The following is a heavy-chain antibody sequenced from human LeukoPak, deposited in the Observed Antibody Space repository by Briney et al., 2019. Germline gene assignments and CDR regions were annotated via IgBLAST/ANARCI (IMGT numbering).Heavy chain of an antibody. CDR3: ARASVTYYYYYYMDV. Sequence: SETLSLTCTVSGGSVGSGTYYWSWIRQSPGKGLEWIGNVYYSGSAYYNPSLKSRVTMSVDTSKNQFSLKLSSVTAADTAVYYCARASVTYYYYYYMDVWGKGTTVTVSS. CDR1: GGSVGSGTYY. V-gene: IGHV4-39*07. CDR2: VYYSGSA. J-gene: IGHJ6*03. D-gene: IGHD4-11*01.